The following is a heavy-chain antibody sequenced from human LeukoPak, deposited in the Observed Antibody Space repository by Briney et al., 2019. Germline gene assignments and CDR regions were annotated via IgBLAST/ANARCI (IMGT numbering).Heavy chain of an antibody. CDR3: ARDKGTRSYYFDF. Sequence: GGSLRLSYAASGFTFSSYAMHWVRQAPGKGLEWVAVISYDGSNKYYADSVKGRFTISRDNSKNTLYLQMNSLRAEDTAVYYCARDKGTRSYYFDFWGQGTLVTVSS. D-gene: IGHD2-2*01. V-gene: IGHV3-30-3*01. J-gene: IGHJ4*02. CDR1: GFTFSSYA. CDR2: ISYDGSNK.